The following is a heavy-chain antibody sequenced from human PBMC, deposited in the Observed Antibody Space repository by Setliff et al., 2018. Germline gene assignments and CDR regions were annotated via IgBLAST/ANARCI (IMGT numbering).Heavy chain of an antibody. CDR2: IYFSGST. Sequence: PSETLSLTCTVSGGSIDSGDYYWNWIRQPPGKGLEWIGYIYFSGSTYYNPSLKSRVTLSLDTSKNQFSLKLNSGTAADTALYFCAREVASTYHYFDPWGREPWSPSPQ. V-gene: IGHV4-30-4*08. J-gene: IGHJ5*02. CDR1: GGSIDSGDYY. D-gene: IGHD6-19*01. CDR3: AREVASTYHYFDP.